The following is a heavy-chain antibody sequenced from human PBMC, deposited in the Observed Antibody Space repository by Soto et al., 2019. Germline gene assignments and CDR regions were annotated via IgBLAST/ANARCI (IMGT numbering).Heavy chain of an antibody. V-gene: IGHV3-30*18. Sequence: GGSLRLSCAASGFTFSSYGMHWVRQAPGKGLEWVAVISYDGSNKYYADSVKGRFTISRDNSKNTLYLQMNSLRAEDTAVYYCAKDFRITIFGVVTHDAFDIWGQGTMVTVSS. CDR1: GFTFSSYG. D-gene: IGHD3-3*01. CDR2: ISYDGSNK. CDR3: AKDFRITIFGVVTHDAFDI. J-gene: IGHJ3*02.